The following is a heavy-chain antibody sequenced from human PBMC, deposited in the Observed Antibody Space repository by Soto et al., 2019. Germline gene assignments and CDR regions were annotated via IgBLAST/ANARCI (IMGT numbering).Heavy chain of an antibody. CDR1: GGSFSGYY. CDR3: ARGRGGDIVVVPAASSLYYFDY. CDR2: INHSGST. V-gene: IGHV4-34*01. Sequence: SETLSLTCAVYGGSFSGYYWSWIRQPPGKGLEWIGEINHSGSTNYNPSLKSLVTISVDTSKNQFSMKMSCVTAADTAVYYCARGRGGDIVVVPAASSLYYFDYWGQGTLVTVSS. D-gene: IGHD2-2*01. J-gene: IGHJ4*02.